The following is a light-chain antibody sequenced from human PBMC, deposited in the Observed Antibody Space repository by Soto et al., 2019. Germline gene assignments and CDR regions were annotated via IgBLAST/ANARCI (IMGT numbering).Light chain of an antibody. Sequence: EIVLTQSPATLSLSPGERATLSCRASQSVSGYFAWYQQQPGQAPRLLMYDASNRATGIPARFSGSGSGTDFPLTISSLEPEDFAVYYCQQRSNWPSTFGRGTKVEIK. J-gene: IGKJ4*01. CDR2: DAS. CDR1: QSVSGY. CDR3: QQRSNWPST. V-gene: IGKV3-11*01.